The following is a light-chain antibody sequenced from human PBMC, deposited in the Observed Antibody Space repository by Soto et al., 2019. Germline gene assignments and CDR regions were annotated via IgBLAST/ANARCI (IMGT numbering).Light chain of an antibody. J-gene: IGLJ2*01. CDR2: DNQ. CDR3: GTWDSSLTIGVI. CDR1: SSNVGKNF. Sequence: QSVLTQPPSVSAAPGQKVSISCSGSSSNVGKNFVSWYQHVPGKAPKLLIYDNQKRPSGIPDRFSASKSGTLATLDITGLQTGDEADYYCGTWDSSLTIGVIFAGGTQLTVL. V-gene: IGLV1-51*01.